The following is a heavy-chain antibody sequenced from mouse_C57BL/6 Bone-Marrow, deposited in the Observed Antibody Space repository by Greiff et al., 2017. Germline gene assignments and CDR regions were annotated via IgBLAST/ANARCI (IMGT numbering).Heavy chain of an antibody. D-gene: IGHD1-1*01. CDR2: IRFKSDNYAT. Sequence: VKVVESGGGLVQPGGSMKLSCVASGFTFSNYCMNWVRQSPEKRLEWVAQIRFKSDNYATHYAVSVKGRFTISRDDSKSSVDLQMNNLRAEDTGIYCCTGDPYSGLDYWGQGTTLTVSS. V-gene: IGHV6-3*01. CDR3: TGDPYSGLDY. CDR1: GFTFSNYC. J-gene: IGHJ2*01.